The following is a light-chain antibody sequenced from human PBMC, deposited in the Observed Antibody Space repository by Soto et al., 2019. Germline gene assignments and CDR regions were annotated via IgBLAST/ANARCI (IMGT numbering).Light chain of an antibody. J-gene: IGLJ2*01. CDR2: EDS. CDR3: CSYAGSFSVI. V-gene: IGLV2-23*01. Sequence: QSALTQPASVSGSPGQSITISCTGTHSDVGSYNLVSWYQQHPGKAPKLIIYEDSKRPSGVSNRFSGSKSGYTASLTICGLEAEDEADYYCCSYAGSFSVIFGGGTKLTVL. CDR1: HSDVGSYNL.